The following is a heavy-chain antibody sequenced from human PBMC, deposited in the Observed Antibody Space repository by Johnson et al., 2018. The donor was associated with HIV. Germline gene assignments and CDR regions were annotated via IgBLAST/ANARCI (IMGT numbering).Heavy chain of an antibody. D-gene: IGHD6-19*01. CDR3: AKDVHSSGWYAFDI. CDR1: GFTFSSYA. V-gene: IGHV3-NL1*01. Sequence: QVQLVESGGGVVQPGRSLRLSCAASGFTFSSYAMHWVRQAPGKGLEWVSYINWNGGNTGYADSVKGRFTISRDNAKNSLYLQMNSLRAEDTAVYYCAKDVHSSGWYAFDIWGQGTMVTVSS. J-gene: IGHJ3*02. CDR2: INWNGGNT.